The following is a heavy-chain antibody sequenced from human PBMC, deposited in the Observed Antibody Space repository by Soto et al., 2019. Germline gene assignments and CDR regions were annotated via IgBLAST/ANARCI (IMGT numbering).Heavy chain of an antibody. CDR2: IGAGYGT. CDR1: GFTFGSYA. CDR3: ATPYSSSWFSPFDY. J-gene: IGHJ4*02. D-gene: IGHD6-13*01. Sequence: EVQLLESGGGLVQPGGSLRLSCAASGFTFGSYAMNWVRQAPGKGLEWVSSIGAGYGTYYADSVKGRFTISRDNSKNTLYLQMNSLRAEDTAIYYCATPYSSSWFSPFDYWGQGSLVTVSS. V-gene: IGHV3-23*01.